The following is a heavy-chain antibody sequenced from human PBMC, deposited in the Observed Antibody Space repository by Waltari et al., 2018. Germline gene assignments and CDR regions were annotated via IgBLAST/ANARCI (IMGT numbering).Heavy chain of an antibody. CDR1: GFTFSNSW. J-gene: IGHJ4*02. Sequence: EVQLVESGGGLVQPGGSLRLSCAASGFTFSNSWMDWVRQAPGKGLEWVANIKQDGSGTHYVDSVKGRFTISRDNAQNLLYLQMSSLRAGDTAVYYCSFSLNYWGQGTLVTVSS. CDR3: SFSLNY. V-gene: IGHV3-7*01. CDR2: IKQDGSGT.